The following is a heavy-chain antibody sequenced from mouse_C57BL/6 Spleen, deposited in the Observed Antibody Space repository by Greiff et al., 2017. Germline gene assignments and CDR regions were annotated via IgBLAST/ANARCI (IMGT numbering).Heavy chain of an antibody. Sequence: EVQLQESEGGLVQPGSSMKLSCTASGFTFSDYYMAWVRQVPEKGLEWVANINYDGSSTYYLDSLKSRFIISRDNAKNILYLQMSSLKSEDTATYYCARSSLNYAMDYWGQGTSVTVSS. CDR1: GFTFSDYY. CDR3: ARSSLNYAMDY. V-gene: IGHV5-16*01. D-gene: IGHD1-3*01. J-gene: IGHJ4*01. CDR2: INYDGSST.